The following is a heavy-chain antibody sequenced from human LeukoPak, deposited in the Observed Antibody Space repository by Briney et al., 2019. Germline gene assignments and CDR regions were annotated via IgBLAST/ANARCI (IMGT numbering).Heavy chain of an antibody. CDR1: GYTFSGYF. D-gene: IGHD3-10*01. J-gene: IGHJ4*02. CDR3: ESRGDSGSYDFDY. Sequence: ASVKVSCKASGYTFSGYFMHWVRQAPGQGLEWMGWINPNSGDTNYAQKFQGRVTMTRDTFSSTAYMELSRLRSDETAVYYCESRGDSGSYDFDYWGQGTLVTVSS. CDR2: INPNSGDT. V-gene: IGHV1-2*02.